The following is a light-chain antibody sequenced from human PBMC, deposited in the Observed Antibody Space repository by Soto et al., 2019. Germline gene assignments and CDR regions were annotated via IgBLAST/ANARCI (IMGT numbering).Light chain of an antibody. V-gene: IGKV1-39*01. J-gene: IGKJ2*01. CDR2: AAS. CDR1: QTISSY. Sequence: DIQMTQSPSSLSASVGDRVTITCRASQTISSYLNWYQQSPGKAPKLLIYAASSLQSGVPSRFSGSGSGTDFTLTISSLQPEDFATYYCQQSSNIPYTFGQGTKLEIK. CDR3: QQSSNIPYT.